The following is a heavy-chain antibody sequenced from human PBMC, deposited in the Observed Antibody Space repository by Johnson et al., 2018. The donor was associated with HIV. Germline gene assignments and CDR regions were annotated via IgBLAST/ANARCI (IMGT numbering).Heavy chain of an antibody. CDR2: ISYDGSNK. V-gene: IGHV3-30*04. D-gene: IGHD3-16*01. J-gene: IGHJ3*02. CDR3: GSLGDGHQKGAFEI. Sequence: VQLVESGGGVVQPGRSLRLSCAASGFTFSSYAMHWVRQAPGQGLEWVAVISYDGSNKYYADSVKGRFTIPRDNSNNTLYLQMNSLKVDDTALYFCGSLGDGHQKGAFEIWGHGTMVTVSS. CDR1: GFTFSSYA.